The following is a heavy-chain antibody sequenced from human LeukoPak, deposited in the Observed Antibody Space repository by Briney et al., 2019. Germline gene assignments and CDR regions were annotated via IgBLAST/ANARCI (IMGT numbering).Heavy chain of an antibody. CDR2: INPKSGGT. CDR3: ATEGGWQPTDYGDHVY. Sequence: GASVKVSCKASGYTFTGYYMHWVRQAPGQGLEWMGWINPKSGGTNYPQKLQDRVTMTTDTSTSTAYMELRSLRSDDTALYYCATEGGWQPTDYGDHVYWGQGTLVTVSS. CDR1: GYTFTGYY. V-gene: IGHV1-2*02. J-gene: IGHJ4*02. D-gene: IGHD4-17*01.